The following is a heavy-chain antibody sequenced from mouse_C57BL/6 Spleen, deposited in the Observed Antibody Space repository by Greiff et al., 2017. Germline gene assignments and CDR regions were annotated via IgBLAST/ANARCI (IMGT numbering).Heavy chain of an antibody. CDR2: INPNNGGT. Sequence: VQLKQSGPELVKPGASVKIPCKASGYTFTDYNMDWVKQSHGKSLEWIGDINPNNGGTIYNQKFKGKATLTVDKSSSTAYMELRSLTSEDTAVYYCARSLITTVVATDYFDYWGQGTTLTVSS. CDR3: ARSLITTVVATDYFDY. J-gene: IGHJ2*01. CDR1: GYTFTDYN. D-gene: IGHD1-1*01. V-gene: IGHV1-18*01.